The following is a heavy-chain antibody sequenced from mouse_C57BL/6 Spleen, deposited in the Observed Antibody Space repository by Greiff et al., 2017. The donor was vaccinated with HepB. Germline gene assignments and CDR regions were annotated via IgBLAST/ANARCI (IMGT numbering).Heavy chain of an antibody. CDR3: ARRVFAY. J-gene: IGHJ3*01. CDR1: GYTFTSYW. Sequence: QVQLQQPGAELVKPGASVKLSCKASGYTFTSYWMQWVKQRPGQGLEWIGVIDPSDSYTNYNQKFKGKATLTVDTSSSTAYMQLSSLTSEDSAVYYCARRVFAYWGQGTLVTVSA. CDR2: IDPSDSYT. V-gene: IGHV1-50*01.